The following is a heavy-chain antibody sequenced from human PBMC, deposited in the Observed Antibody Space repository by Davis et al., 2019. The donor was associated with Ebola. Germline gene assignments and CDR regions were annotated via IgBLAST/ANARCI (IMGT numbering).Heavy chain of an antibody. Sequence: GESLKISCAASGFTFSTYGMHWVRQAPGKGLEWVAVMSNDGSNKYYADSVKGRFTISRDNSKNILYLQMNSLRADDTAVYYCARDATYYFDSSGYYTAPNDAFDIWGQGTMVTVSS. D-gene: IGHD3-22*01. J-gene: IGHJ3*02. CDR2: MSNDGSNK. V-gene: IGHV3-30*03. CDR1: GFTFSTYG. CDR3: ARDATYYFDSSGYYTAPNDAFDI.